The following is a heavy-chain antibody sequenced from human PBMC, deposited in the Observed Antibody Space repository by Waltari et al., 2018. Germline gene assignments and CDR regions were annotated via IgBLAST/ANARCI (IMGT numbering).Heavy chain of an antibody. CDR3: ARDQGGIVVVPAADGWFDP. Sequence: QVQLQESGPGLVKPSETLSLTCAVSGYSISSGYYWGWIRQPPGQGLEWFGSIYHSGSTYYNPSLKGRVTISVDTSKNQFSLKLGAVTAADTAVYYCARDQGGIVVVPAADGWFDPWGQGTLVTVSS. CDR2: IYHSGST. D-gene: IGHD2-2*01. CDR1: GYSISSGYY. V-gene: IGHV4-38-2*02. J-gene: IGHJ5*02.